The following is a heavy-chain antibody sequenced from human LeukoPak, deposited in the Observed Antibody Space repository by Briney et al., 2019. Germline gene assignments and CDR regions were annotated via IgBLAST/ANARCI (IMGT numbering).Heavy chain of an antibody. CDR1: GGSISSSSYY. CDR3: ARHPGYDSSGYYGGFDY. CDR2: IYYSGST. V-gene: IGHV4-39*01. D-gene: IGHD3-22*01. J-gene: IGHJ4*02. Sequence: SETLSLTCTVSGGSISSSSYYWGWIRQPPGKGLEWIGSIYYSGSTYYNPSLKSRVTLSVDTSKNQFSLKLSSVTAADTAVYYCARHPGYDSSGYYGGFDYWGQGTLVTVSS.